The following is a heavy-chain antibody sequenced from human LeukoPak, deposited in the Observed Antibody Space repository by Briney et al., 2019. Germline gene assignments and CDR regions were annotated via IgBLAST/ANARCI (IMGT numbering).Heavy chain of an antibody. CDR3: ARAGQWLVPDY. CDR1: GFTFSDYY. V-gene: IGHV3-11*04. Sequence: GGSLRLSCAASGFTFSDYYMSWIRQAPGKGLEWVSYISNSDNTIYYADSVKGRFTISRDNAKNSLYLQMNSLRAEDTAVYYCARAGQWLVPDYWGQGTLVTVSS. J-gene: IGHJ4*02. CDR2: ISNSDNTI. D-gene: IGHD6-19*01.